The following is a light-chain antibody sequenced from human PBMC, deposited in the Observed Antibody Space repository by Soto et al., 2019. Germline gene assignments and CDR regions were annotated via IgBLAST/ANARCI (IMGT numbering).Light chain of an antibody. J-gene: IGLJ1*01. CDR1: SSDVGGYNY. Sequence: QSALAQPASVSGSPGQSITISCTGTSSDVGGYNYVSWCQQHPGKAPKLLIYEVNNRPSRISNRFSGSKSGNTASLTISGPQAEDEADYYCSSYTSSTTLVFGTGTKVTVL. V-gene: IGLV2-14*01. CDR3: SSYTSSTTLV. CDR2: EVN.